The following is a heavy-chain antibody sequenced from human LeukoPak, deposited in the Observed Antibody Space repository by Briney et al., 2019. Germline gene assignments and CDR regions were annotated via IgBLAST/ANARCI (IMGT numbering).Heavy chain of an antibody. V-gene: IGHV1-69*06. J-gene: IGHJ2*01. CDR2: IIPVFGTT. CDR1: GGTFSTDA. Sequence: SVRVSCKASGGTFSTDALAWVRQVPGQGPEWMGRIIPVFGTTNYAETFQGRVTITADISTSTAYMQLSSLRSEDTAVYYCAREAGIAITGTIWYFDLWGRGTLVTVSS. D-gene: IGHD1/OR15-1a*01. CDR3: AREAGIAITGTIWYFDL.